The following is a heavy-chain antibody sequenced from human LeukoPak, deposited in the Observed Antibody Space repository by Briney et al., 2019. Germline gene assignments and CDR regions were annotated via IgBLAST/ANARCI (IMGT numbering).Heavy chain of an antibody. Sequence: SETLPLTCTVSGGSISNYYWSWIQQPAGKGLEWIGRIYTSGTTHYNPSLKSRVTMSVDTSKNQFSLNLSSVTAADTAVYYCARFSSIAAAFDYWGLGTLVTVSS. J-gene: IGHJ4*02. CDR1: GGSISNYY. V-gene: IGHV4-4*07. CDR3: ARFSSIAAAFDY. CDR2: IYTSGTT. D-gene: IGHD6-13*01.